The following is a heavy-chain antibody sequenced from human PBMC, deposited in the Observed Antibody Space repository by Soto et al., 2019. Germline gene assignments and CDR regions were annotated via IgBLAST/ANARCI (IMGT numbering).Heavy chain of an antibody. D-gene: IGHD3-9*01. CDR3: AKYDFLAGTHDAFDI. CDR1: GGSFSSNRYY. CDR2: IFYTGST. Sequence: PSETLSLTCTVSGGSFSSNRYYWGWIRQPPGKGLEWIGSIFYTGSTYYNPSLRGRVTISVDTPKNQFSLRLSSVTAADTAMYYCAKYDFLAGTHDAFDIWGQGTMVTVSS. V-gene: IGHV4-39*01. J-gene: IGHJ3*02.